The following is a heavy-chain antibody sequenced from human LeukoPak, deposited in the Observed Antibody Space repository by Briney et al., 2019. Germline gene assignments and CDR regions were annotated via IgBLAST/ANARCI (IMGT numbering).Heavy chain of an antibody. CDR1: GHTHTDFP. CDR3: ATGRGDYYYFMDV. Sequence: ASVKVSCKISGHTHTDFPLHWVRQTPGKGLEWMGGFDPEDSGPIYAQNFQGRLTMTEDTSTDTFYMELSSLRSEDTALYFCATGRGDYYYFMDVWGKGTTVTVSS. CDR2: FDPEDSGP. J-gene: IGHJ6*03. V-gene: IGHV1-24*01. D-gene: IGHD3-10*01.